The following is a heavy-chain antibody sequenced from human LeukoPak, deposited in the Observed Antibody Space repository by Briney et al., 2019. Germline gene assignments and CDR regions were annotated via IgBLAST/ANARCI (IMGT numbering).Heavy chain of an antibody. D-gene: IGHD3-10*01. Sequence: SETLSLTCAVYGGSFSGYYWSWIRQPPGKGLEWIGEIKHSGSTNYNPSLKSRVTISVDTSKNQFSLKLSSVTAADTAVYYCARDLVWFGEPKGYYNYMDVWGKGTTVTVSS. CDR3: ARDLVWFGEPKGYYNYMDV. CDR1: GGSFSGYY. V-gene: IGHV4-34*01. CDR2: IKHSGST. J-gene: IGHJ6*03.